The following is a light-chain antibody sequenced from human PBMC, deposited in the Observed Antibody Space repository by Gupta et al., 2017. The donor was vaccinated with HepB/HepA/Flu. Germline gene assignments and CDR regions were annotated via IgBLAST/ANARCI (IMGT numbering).Light chain of an antibody. CDR3: QQYNSYSVT. J-gene: IGKJ3*01. CDR2: KAS. V-gene: IGKV1-5*03. CDR1: QSISSW. Sequence: DIQMTLSPSTLSASVGDRLTIPCRASQSISSWLAWYQQKPGKAPKLLIYKASSLESGVPSRFSGSGSGTEFTLTISSLQPDDFATYYCQQYNSYSVTFGPGTKVDIK.